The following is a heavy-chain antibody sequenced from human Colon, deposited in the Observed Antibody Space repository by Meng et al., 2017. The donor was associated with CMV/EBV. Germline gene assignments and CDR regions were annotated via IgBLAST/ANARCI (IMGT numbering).Heavy chain of an antibody. J-gene: IGHJ5*02. CDR2: ISGSGGST. CDR1: GFTFSSYA. V-gene: IGHV3-23*01. Sequence: GGSLRLSCAASGFTFSSYAMSWVRQAPGKGLEWVSAISGSGGSTYYADSVKGRFTISRDNSKNTLYLQMNSLRAEDTAVYYCAKSLYNWNYGNWFDPWGQGTLVTVSS. D-gene: IGHD1-7*01. CDR3: AKSLYNWNYGNWFDP.